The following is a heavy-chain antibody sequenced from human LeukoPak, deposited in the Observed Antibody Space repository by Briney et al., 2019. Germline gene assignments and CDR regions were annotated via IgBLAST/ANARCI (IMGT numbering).Heavy chain of an antibody. V-gene: IGHV3-21*01. D-gene: IGHD1-26*01. CDR1: GFTFSSYS. Sequence: GGSLRLSCAASGFTFSSYSMNWVRQAPGTGLEWVSSISSSSYIYYADSVKGRFTISRDNAKNSLYLQMNSLRAEDTAVYYCAREVIIVGAIDYWGQGTLVTVSS. CDR2: ISSSSYI. J-gene: IGHJ4*02. CDR3: AREVIIVGAIDY.